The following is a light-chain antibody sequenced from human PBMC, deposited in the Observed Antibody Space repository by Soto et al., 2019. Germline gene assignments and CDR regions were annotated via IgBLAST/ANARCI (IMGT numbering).Light chain of an antibody. CDR1: QGIRSE. Sequence: IQMTQSPSSLSASVGDRVTLTCRASQGIRSELGWYQQKPGKAPNLLIYTASTLQSGVPSRFSGSGSGTDFTLTISSLQPEDFETYYCIQDYNYPLTFGGGTKVDIK. CDR3: IQDYNYPLT. J-gene: IGKJ4*01. CDR2: TAS. V-gene: IGKV1-6*01.